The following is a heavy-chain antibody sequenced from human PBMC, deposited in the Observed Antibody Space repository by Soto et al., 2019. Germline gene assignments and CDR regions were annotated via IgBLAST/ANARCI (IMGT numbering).Heavy chain of an antibody. CDR2: IKQDGSEK. V-gene: IGHV3-7*01. D-gene: IGHD4-4*01. CDR1: GFTLSSDW. J-gene: IGHJ6*03. Sequence: GSLRLSCAASGFTLSSDWMSWVRQAPGKGLEWVANIKQDGSEKYYVDSVKGRFTISRDNAKNSLYRQMNSLRAEDTAVYYCARVTPVPTVTLSPYYYYYMDVWGKGTTVTVSS. CDR3: ARVTPVPTVTLSPYYYYYMDV.